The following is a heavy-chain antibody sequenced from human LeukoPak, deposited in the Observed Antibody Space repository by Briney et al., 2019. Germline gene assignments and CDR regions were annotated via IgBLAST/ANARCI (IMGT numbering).Heavy chain of an antibody. CDR2: ISGSGGST. J-gene: IGHJ4*02. D-gene: IGHD5-18*01. V-gene: IGHV3-23*01. CDR3: AKDGGPHVDTAMVPGDY. CDR1: GFTFSSYA. Sequence: GGSPRLSSAPSGFTFSSYAMSSVRESPGKGLEWVSAISGSGGSTYYADSVKGRFTISRDNSKNTLYLQMSSLRAEDTAVYYCAKDGGPHVDTAMVPGDYWGQGTLVTVSS.